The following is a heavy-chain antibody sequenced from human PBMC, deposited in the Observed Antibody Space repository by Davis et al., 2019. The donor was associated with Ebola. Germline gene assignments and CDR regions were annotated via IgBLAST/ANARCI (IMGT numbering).Heavy chain of an antibody. Sequence: GESLKISCAASGFTFSSYAMHWVRQAPGKRLEWVAVISYDGSNKYYADSVKGRFTISRDNAKNTLYLQMNSLRAEDTAVYYCARVLVRGVIATDYWGQGTLVTVSS. V-gene: IGHV3-30*04. CDR1: GFTFSSYA. J-gene: IGHJ4*02. CDR3: ARVLVRGVIATDY. D-gene: IGHD3-10*01. CDR2: ISYDGSNK.